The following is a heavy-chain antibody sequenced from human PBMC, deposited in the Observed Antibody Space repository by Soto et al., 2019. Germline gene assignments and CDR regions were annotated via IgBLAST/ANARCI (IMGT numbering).Heavy chain of an antibody. CDR1: GFTFSSYA. J-gene: IGHJ4*02. CDR2: ISGSGGST. V-gene: IGHV3-23*01. D-gene: IGHD6-19*01. CDR3: AKDPSHLGGAVAGIFGY. Sequence: GGSLRLSCAASGFTFSSYAMSWVRQAPGKGLEWVSAISGSGGSTYYADSVKGRFTISRDNSKNTLYLQMNSLRAEDTAVYYCAKDPSHLGGAVAGIFGYWGQGTLVTVSS.